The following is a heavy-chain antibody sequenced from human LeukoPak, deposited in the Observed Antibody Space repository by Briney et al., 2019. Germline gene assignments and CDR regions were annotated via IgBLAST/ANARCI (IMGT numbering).Heavy chain of an antibody. D-gene: IGHD6-6*01. Sequence: SETLSLTCAVYGGSFSGYYWSWIRQPPGKGLEWIGEINHSGSTNYNPSLKSRVTISVDTSKNQFSLKLSSVTAADTAVYYCARDIAARPGWFDPWGQGTLVTVSS. CDR3: ARDIAARPGWFDP. CDR1: GGSFSGYY. J-gene: IGHJ5*02. V-gene: IGHV4-34*01. CDR2: INHSGST.